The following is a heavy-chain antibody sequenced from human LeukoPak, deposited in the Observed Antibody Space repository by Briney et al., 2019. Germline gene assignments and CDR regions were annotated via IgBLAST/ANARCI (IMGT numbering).Heavy chain of an antibody. J-gene: IGHJ6*03. Sequence: SETLSLTCSVSGGSISRSSYYWGWIRQPPRKGLEWIGSIYYSGSTYYNPSLKSRVTISVDTSKNQFSLKLSSVTAADTAVYYCASTSYYYYYMDVWGKGTTVTVSS. V-gene: IGHV4-39*01. CDR2: IYYSGST. D-gene: IGHD5/OR15-5a*01. CDR1: GGSISRSSYY. CDR3: ASTSYYYYYMDV.